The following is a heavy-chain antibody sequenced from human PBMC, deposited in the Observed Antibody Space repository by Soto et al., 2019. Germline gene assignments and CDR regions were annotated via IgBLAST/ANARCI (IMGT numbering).Heavy chain of an antibody. CDR2: IYHSGST. D-gene: IGHD3-22*01. V-gene: IGHV4-38-2*01. CDR1: GYSISSGYY. J-gene: IGHJ4*02. CDR3: ARVDDSSGYCDY. Sequence: SETLSLTCGVSGYSISSGYYWGWIRQPPGKGLEWIGSIYHSGSTYYNPSLKSRVTISVDTSKNQFSLKLSSVTAADTAVYYCARVDDSSGYCDYWGQGTLVTVSS.